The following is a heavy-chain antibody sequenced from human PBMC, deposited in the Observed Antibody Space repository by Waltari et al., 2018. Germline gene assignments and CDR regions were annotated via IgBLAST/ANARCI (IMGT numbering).Heavy chain of an antibody. D-gene: IGHD1-26*01. CDR1: GGSISSSSYY. CDR2: IYYSGST. V-gene: IGHV4-39*07. CDR3: ARGSVGATWHY. Sequence: QLQLQESGPGLVKPSETLSLTCTVSGGSISSSSYYWGWIRQPPGKGLEWIGSIYYSGSTYYNPSLKSRVTISVDTSKNQFSLQLSSGTAADTAVYYCARGSVGATWHYWGQGTLVTVSS. J-gene: IGHJ4*02.